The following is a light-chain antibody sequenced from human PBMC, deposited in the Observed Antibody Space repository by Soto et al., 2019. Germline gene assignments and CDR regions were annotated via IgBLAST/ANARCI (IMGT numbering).Light chain of an antibody. Sequence: AIRMTQSPSSISASTGDTVTNACRASQGVSTHLAWYQQKPGKAPKLLIYAASTLQIGVPSRFSGSGSGTDFTLTITSLQSEDFATYYRQQYYFYAHTFGPGTKVDIK. V-gene: IGKV1-8*01. CDR2: AAS. J-gene: IGKJ3*01. CDR3: QQYYFYAHT. CDR1: QGVSTH.